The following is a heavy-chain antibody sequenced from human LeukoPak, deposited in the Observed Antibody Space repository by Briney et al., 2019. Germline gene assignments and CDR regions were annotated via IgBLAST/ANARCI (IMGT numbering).Heavy chain of an antibody. Sequence: GGSLRLSCAASGFTFSSYSMNWVRQAPGKGLEWVSSISSSSSYIYYADSVKGRFTISRDNAKNSLYLQMNSLRAKDTAVYYCARSGAGGGAFDIWGQGTMVTVSS. CDR1: GFTFSSYS. V-gene: IGHV3-21*01. CDR2: ISSSSSYI. D-gene: IGHD3-10*01. J-gene: IGHJ3*02. CDR3: ARSGAGGGAFDI.